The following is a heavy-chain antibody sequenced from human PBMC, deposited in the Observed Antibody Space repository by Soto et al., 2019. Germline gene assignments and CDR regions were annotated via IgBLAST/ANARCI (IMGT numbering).Heavy chain of an antibody. CDR3: AKDLKPGSRWSLGGVEHCMDV. CDR1: GFSFSSYD. V-gene: IGHV3-30*18. CDR2: MSYDGSKK. Sequence: QVQLVESGGGVVQPGRSLRLSCVGSGFSFSSYDMNGVRQAPGTGLEWVALMSYDGSKKYYGDSVRGRVTISRDNSKNPLYLQMDHLRPEDTAIYYCAKDLKPGSRWSLGGVEHCMDVWGRGTTVSVSS. D-gene: IGHD3-16*01. J-gene: IGHJ6*03.